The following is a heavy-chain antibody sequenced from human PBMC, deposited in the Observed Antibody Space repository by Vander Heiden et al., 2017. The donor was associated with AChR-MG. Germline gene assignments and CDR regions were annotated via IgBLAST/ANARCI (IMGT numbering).Heavy chain of an antibody. CDR1: VYSFTSYW. Sequence: EVQLVQSGAEVKKPGESLKIACKGSVYSFTSYWIGWVRQMPGKGLELMGIIDPGDSYTRYSPSFQGQVTISADKSISTAYLQWSSLKASDTAMYYCARGNSDYDILTGYYSPPNWFDPWGQGTLVTVSS. J-gene: IGHJ5*02. CDR3: ARGNSDYDILTGYYSPPNWFDP. D-gene: IGHD3-9*01. CDR2: IDPGDSYT. V-gene: IGHV5-51*03.